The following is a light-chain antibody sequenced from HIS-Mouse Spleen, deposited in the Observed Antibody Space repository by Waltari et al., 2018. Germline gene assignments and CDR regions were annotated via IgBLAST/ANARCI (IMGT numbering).Light chain of an antibody. V-gene: IGLV3-10*01. CDR1: ALPKKY. CDR3: YSTDSSGNHRV. CDR2: EDS. J-gene: IGLJ2*01. Sequence: SYELTQPPSVSVSPGQTARITCSGDALPKKYAYWYQQKSGQAPVLVIYEDSKRPSGIPEGLSGSSSGTMATLTISVAQVEDEADYYCYSTDSSGNHRVFGGGTKLTVL.